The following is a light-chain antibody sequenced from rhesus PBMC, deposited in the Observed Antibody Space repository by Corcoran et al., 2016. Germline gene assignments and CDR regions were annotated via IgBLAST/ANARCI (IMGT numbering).Light chain of an antibody. Sequence: DIQMTQSPSSLSASVGDRVTITCQASQGISNNIAWYQQKPGKVPKLLINKASTLQSGVPSRFSGSGSGTDFTLTLSSLPPEDFATYYCQHGYGTPFTFGPGTKLDIK. CDR3: QHGYGTPFT. J-gene: IGKJ3*01. CDR2: KAS. CDR1: QGISNN. V-gene: IGKV1-25*01.